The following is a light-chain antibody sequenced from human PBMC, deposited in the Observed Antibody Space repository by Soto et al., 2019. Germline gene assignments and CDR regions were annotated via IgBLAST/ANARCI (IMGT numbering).Light chain of an antibody. Sequence: EIVMTQSPATLSVSPGERATLSCRASQSVSSSSLAWYQQKPGQAPRLLIYGASTRATGIPARFSGSGSGTEFTLTISSLQSEDFAVYYCQQYHNWWTFGQGTKVDIK. V-gene: IGKV3-15*01. J-gene: IGKJ1*01. CDR2: GAS. CDR3: QQYHNWWT. CDR1: QSVSSS.